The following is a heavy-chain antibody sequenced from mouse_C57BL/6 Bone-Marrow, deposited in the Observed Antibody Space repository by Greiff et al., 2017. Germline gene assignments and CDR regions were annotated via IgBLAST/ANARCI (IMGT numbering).Heavy chain of an antibody. Sequence: VKLMESGTELVKPGASVKLSCKASGYTFTSYWMHWVKQRPGQGLEWIGNINPSNGGTNYNEKFKGKATLTVDKSSSTAYMQLSSLTSEDSAVYYCAGDSKGSDWYFDVWGTGTTVTVSS. CDR1: GYTFTSYW. CDR3: AGDSKGSDWYFDV. V-gene: IGHV1-53*01. D-gene: IGHD2-5*01. J-gene: IGHJ1*03. CDR2: INPSNGGT.